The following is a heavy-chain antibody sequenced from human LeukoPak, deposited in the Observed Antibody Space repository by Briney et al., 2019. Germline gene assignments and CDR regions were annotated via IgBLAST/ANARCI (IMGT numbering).Heavy chain of an antibody. J-gene: IGHJ4*02. V-gene: IGHV3-33*01. D-gene: IGHD3-10*01. Sequence: PGGSLRLSCEASGFTLSNYGMHWVRQAPGKGLEWVAVLWHDGTNTDYADSVKGRFTISRDNPKNTLYPQMNSLRAEDTALYYCARDEGSTVVWGPIFYWGQGTLVTVSS. CDR3: ARDEGSTVVWGPIFY. CDR1: GFTLSNYG. CDR2: LWHDGTNT.